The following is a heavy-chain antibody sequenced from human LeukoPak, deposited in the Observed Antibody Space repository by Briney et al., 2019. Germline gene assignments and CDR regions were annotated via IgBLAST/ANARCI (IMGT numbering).Heavy chain of an antibody. CDR2: ITTSNGNT. Sequence: ASVKVSCKASGYTFTLYGISWVRQAPGQGLEWMGWITTSNGNTNYAQNLQGRVSMTTDTSTNTAYMELRSLRSDDTAVYYCARDPGYCSSTSCYTRLGYWGQGTLVTVSS. J-gene: IGHJ4*02. CDR1: GYTFTLYG. D-gene: IGHD2-2*02. CDR3: ARDPGYCSSTSCYTRLGY. V-gene: IGHV1-18*04.